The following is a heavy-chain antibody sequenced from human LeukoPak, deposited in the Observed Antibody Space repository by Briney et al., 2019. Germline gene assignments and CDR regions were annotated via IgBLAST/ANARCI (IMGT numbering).Heavy chain of an antibody. V-gene: IGHV3-23*01. Sequence: PGGSLRLSCAASGFTFSSYGMSWVRQAPGKGLEWVSAISGSGGSTYYADSVKGRFTISRDSSKNSPYLQMNSLRTEDTALYYCAKDNGLGRGETSYYFDYWGQGTLVTVSS. D-gene: IGHD7-27*01. J-gene: IGHJ4*02. CDR2: ISGSGGST. CDR1: GFTFSSYG. CDR3: AKDNGLGRGETSYYFDY.